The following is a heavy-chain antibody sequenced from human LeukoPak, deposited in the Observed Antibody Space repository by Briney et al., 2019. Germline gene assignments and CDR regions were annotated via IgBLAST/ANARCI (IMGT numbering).Heavy chain of an antibody. CDR3: AREAEGIAASATSLDY. J-gene: IGHJ4*02. CDR2: IYYSGST. Sequence: PSETLSLTCAVYGGSFSGYYWSCIRQPPGKGLEWIGYIYYSGSTNYNPSLKSRVTISVDTSKNQFSLKLSSVTAADTAVYYCAREAEGIAASATSLDYWGQGTLVTVSS. D-gene: IGHD6-13*01. CDR1: GGSFSGYY. V-gene: IGHV4-34*11.